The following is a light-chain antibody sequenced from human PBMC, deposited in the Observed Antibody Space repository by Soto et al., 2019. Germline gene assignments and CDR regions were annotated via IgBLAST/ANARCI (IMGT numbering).Light chain of an antibody. CDR3: QQYNNWPPV. CDR1: QSVSSN. V-gene: IGKV3-15*01. CDR2: GAS. J-gene: IGKJ4*01. Sequence: IVMTPSPATVSVSPGERATLSCRASQSVSSNLAWYQQKPGQAPRLLIYGASTRATGIPARFSGSGSGTEFTLTISSLQSEDFAVYYCQQYNNWPPVFGGGTKVDIK.